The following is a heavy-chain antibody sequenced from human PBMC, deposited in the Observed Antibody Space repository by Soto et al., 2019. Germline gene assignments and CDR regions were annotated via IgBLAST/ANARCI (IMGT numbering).Heavy chain of an antibody. J-gene: IGHJ5*02. V-gene: IGHV4-31*03. CDR1: GDSINSGEYY. CDR3: ARWFTTGRGWFDR. D-gene: IGHD3-22*01. CDR2: IYYSGII. Sequence: QVQLQESGPGLVTPSQTLSLTCTVSGDSINSGEYYWSWIRQHPGKGLEWIGYIYYSGIISYNPSLRSRVGISIDTSKNQFSLRLASVTAADTAFYYCARWFTTGRGWFDRWGQGTLVTVSS.